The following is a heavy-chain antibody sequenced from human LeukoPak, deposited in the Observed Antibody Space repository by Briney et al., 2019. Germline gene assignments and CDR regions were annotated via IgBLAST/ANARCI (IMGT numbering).Heavy chain of an antibody. J-gene: IGHJ4*02. CDR3: AKGSVQYSSSWYYFDY. CDR2: ISGSGGST. V-gene: IGHV3-23*01. CDR1: GFTFSSYA. D-gene: IGHD6-13*01. Sequence: GGSLRLSCAASGFTFSSYAMSWVRQAPGKGLEWVSAISGSGGSTYYADSVKGRSTISRDNSKNTLYLQMNSLRAEDTAVYYCAKGSVQYSSSWYYFDYWGQGTLVTVSS.